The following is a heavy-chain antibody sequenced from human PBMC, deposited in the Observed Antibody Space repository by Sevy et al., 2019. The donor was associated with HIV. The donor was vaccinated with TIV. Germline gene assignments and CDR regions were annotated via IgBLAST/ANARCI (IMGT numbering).Heavy chain of an antibody. CDR2: ISSSSAAI. CDR1: EFTLSSYS. D-gene: IGHD2-8*01. CDR3: ASRSQSSNALCPFDY. V-gene: IGHV3-21*01. Sequence: GGSLRLSCVASEFTLSSYSMNWVRQAPGKGLEWISSISSSSAAIYYADSVKGRFTISRDNAKNSLYLQMNSLRDEDTAVYYCASRSQSSNALCPFDYWGQGTLVTVSS. J-gene: IGHJ4*02.